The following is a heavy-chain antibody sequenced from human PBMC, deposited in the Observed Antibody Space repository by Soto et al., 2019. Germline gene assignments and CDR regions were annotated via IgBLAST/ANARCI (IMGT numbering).Heavy chain of an antibody. J-gene: IGHJ6*02. CDR1: GFTFSSYA. CDR2: ISGSGGST. D-gene: IGHD2-15*01. CDR3: AKGVYCSGGSCYGEYYYYYGMDV. V-gene: IGHV3-23*01. Sequence: VGSLRLSCAASGFTFSSYAMSWVCQAPGKGLEWVSAISGSGGSTYYADSVKGRFTISRDNSKNTLYLQMNSLRAEDTAVYYCAKGVYCSGGSCYGEYYYYYGMDVWGQGTTVTVSS.